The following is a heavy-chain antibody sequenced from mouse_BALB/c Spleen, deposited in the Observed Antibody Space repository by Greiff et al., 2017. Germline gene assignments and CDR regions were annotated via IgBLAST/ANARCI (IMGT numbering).Heavy chain of an antibody. CDR2: IISGSSNI. J-gene: IGHJ4*01. D-gene: IGHD2-13*01. V-gene: IGHV5-17*02. CDR1: GFTFSSFG. CDR3: AISGDNDGAMDY. Sequence: EVQRVESGGGLVQPGGSRKLSCAASGFTFSSFGMHWVRQAPAKGLEWVAYIISGSSNIYYADTVKGRFTITRDNPNNTLFLQMTSLRSEDTAMYYCAISGDNDGAMDYWGEGTSVTVSS.